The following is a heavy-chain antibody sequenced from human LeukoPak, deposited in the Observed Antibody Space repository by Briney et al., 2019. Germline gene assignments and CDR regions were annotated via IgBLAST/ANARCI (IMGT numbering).Heavy chain of an antibody. CDR2: ISYDGSNK. Sequence: GGSLRLSCAASGFTLSSYAMHWVRQAPGKGLEWVAVISYDGSNKYYADSVKGRFTISRDNSKNTLYLQMNSLRAEDTALYYCASSWAYWGQGTLVTVSS. CDR1: GFTLSSYA. CDR3: ASSWAY. J-gene: IGHJ4*02. D-gene: IGHD1-26*01. V-gene: IGHV3-30*01.